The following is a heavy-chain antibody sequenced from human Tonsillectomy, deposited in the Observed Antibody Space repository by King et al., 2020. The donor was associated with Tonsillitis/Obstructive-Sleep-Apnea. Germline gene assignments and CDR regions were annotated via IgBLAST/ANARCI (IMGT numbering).Heavy chain of an antibody. V-gene: IGHV3-48*02. Sequence: VQLVESGGGLVQPGGSLRLSCAASGFTFRRYSMNWVRQAPGKGLEWVSYISTSTISYADSVKGRFTISRDNAKNSLYLQMDSLRDEDTALYYCARDHDWSFDYWGQGTLVTVSS. J-gene: IGHJ4*02. CDR1: GFTFRRYS. CDR3: ARDHDWSFDY. CDR2: ISTSTI. D-gene: IGHD3-9*01.